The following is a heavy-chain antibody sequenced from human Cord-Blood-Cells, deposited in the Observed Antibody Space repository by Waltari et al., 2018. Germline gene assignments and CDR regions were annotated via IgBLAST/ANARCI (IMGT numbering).Heavy chain of an antibody. CDR2: SSAYNGNT. D-gene: IGHD3-9*01. V-gene: IGHV1-18*01. J-gene: IGHJ3*02. Sequence: QVQLVQSGAEVTKPGASVKVSCKASGYTFTSYGISWVRQAPGQGLEWMGWSSAYNGNTNYAQKLQGRVTMTTDTSTSTAYMELRSLRSDDTAVYYCARIGYYDILTGYYNAFDIWGQGTMVTVSS. CDR3: ARIGYYDILTGYYNAFDI. CDR1: GYTFTSYG.